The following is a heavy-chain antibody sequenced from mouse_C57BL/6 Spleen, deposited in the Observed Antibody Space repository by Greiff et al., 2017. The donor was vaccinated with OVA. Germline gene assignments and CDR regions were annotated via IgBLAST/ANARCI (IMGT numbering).Heavy chain of an antibody. CDR2: IWSDGST. Sequence: VKLQESGPGLVAPSQSLSITCTVSGFSLTSYGVHWVRQPPGTGLEWLVVIWSDGSTTYHSALKSRLSISKDNSKSQVFLKMNSLQPDDTDMYYCARSYDYDDWYFDVWGTGTTVTVSS. V-gene: IGHV2-6*03. CDR1: GFSLTSYG. J-gene: IGHJ1*03. D-gene: IGHD2-4*01. CDR3: ARSYDYDDWYFDV.